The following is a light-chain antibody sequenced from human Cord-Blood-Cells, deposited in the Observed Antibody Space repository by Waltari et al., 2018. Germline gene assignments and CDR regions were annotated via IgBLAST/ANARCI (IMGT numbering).Light chain of an antibody. CDR1: QSVSSN. V-gene: IGKV3-15*01. CDR3: QQYNNWPPLT. Sequence: TQSPATLSVSPGDRATLSCRASQSVSSNLAWYQQKPGQAPRLLIYGASTRATGIPARFSGSGSGTEFTLTISSLQSEDFAVYYCQQYNNWPPLTFGGGTKVEIK. CDR2: GAS. J-gene: IGKJ4*01.